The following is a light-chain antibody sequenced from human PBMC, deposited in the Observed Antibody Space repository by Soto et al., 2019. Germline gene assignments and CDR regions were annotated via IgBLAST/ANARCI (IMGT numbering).Light chain of an antibody. J-gene: IGKJ2*01. CDR2: GAS. CDR3: QHYGRSAYT. CDR1: QSVGSNY. V-gene: IGKV3-20*01. Sequence: EIVLTQSPGTLSLSPGERATLSCRASQSVGSNYLAWYQQKPGQAPRLLIYGASSRATGIPDRFSGSGSGTDFTLTISSVEPEDFAVYYCQHYGRSAYTFGQGTTLEIK.